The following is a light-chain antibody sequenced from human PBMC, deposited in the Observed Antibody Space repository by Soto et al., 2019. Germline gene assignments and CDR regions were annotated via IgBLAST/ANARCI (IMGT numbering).Light chain of an antibody. CDR1: QSVSSSY. Sequence: EIVLTQFPDTLSLSPGERATLSCRASQSVSSSYLAWYQQKPGQAPRLLIYGASRRATGIPDRFSGSGSGTDFTLTISRLEPEDLAVYYCQQYDNSVWTFGQGTKVDIK. V-gene: IGKV3-20*01. CDR2: GAS. CDR3: QQYDNSVWT. J-gene: IGKJ1*01.